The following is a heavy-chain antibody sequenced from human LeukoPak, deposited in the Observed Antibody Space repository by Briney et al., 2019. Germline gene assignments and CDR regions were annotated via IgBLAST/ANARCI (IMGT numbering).Heavy chain of an antibody. D-gene: IGHD6-13*01. J-gene: IGHJ4*02. V-gene: IGHV4-61*01. CDR2: IYYSGNT. CDR1: GGSISSSSYY. CDR3: AREVVAAAGTVDY. Sequence: SETLSLTCTVSGGSISSSSYYWGWIRQPPGKGVEWIGYIYYSGNTNYNPSLKSRVTISVDTSKNQFSLKLTSVTAADTAVYYCAREVVAAAGTVDYWGQGTLVTVSS.